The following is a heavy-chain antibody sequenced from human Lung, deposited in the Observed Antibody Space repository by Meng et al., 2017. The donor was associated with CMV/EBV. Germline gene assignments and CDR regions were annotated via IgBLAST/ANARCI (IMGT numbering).Heavy chain of an antibody. Sequence: GGSLRLXXAASRFIFSNFWTSWVRQAPGKGLEWVANIKQNGSEKYYVDSVKGRFTISRDNAKNSLYLQMNSLRAEDTAVYYCVRGPKAHSGGYSPQGVGYYYGMDDWGQGTTVTVSS. J-gene: IGHJ6*02. CDR2: IKQNGSEK. V-gene: IGHV3-7*01. CDR3: VRGPKAHSGGYSPQGVGYYYGMDD. CDR1: RFIFSNFW. D-gene: IGHD1-26*01.